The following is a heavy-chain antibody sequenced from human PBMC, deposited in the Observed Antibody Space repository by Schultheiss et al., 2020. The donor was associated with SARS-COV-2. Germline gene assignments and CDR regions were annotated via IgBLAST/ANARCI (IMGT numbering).Heavy chain of an antibody. CDR2: IYYSGIT. Sequence: SETLSLTCTVSGGSISSDYWSWIRQSPGQGLEWIGHIYYSGITSYNPSLESRVTISVDTSKNQFSLKLSSVTAADTAVYYCARVGIAARPVYYYYGMDVWGQGTTVTVSS. CDR1: GGSISSDY. J-gene: IGHJ6*02. CDR3: ARVGIAARPVYYYYGMDV. D-gene: IGHD6-6*01. V-gene: IGHV4-59*12.